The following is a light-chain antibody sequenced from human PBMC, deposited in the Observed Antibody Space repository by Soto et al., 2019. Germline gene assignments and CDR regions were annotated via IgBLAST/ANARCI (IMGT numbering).Light chain of an antibody. J-gene: IGKJ1*01. CDR2: GAS. V-gene: IGKV3-20*01. Sequence: EIVLTQSPGTLSLSPGERASLSCRASQSVSSSSLAWYQQKPGQPPRLLIYGASSRATGIPDRFSGSGSGTDFTLTISRLDPEDFAVYFCKQYGDSPDTDRWTFGPGTKVEIK. CDR3: KQYGDSPDTDRWT. CDR1: QSVSSSS.